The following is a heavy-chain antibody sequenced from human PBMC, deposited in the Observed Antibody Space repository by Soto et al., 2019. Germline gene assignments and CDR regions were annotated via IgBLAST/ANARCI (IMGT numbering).Heavy chain of an antibody. Sequence: QVQLQQWGAGLLKPSETLSLTCAVYGGSFSGYYWSWIRQPPGKGLEWIGEINHSGSTNYNPSLKSRVTISVDTSKNQFSLKLSSVTAADTAVYYCARHRVGATKYYYCGMDVWGQGTTVTVSS. D-gene: IGHD1-26*01. J-gene: IGHJ6*02. CDR3: ARHRVGATKYYYCGMDV. V-gene: IGHV4-34*01. CDR1: GGSFSGYY. CDR2: INHSGST.